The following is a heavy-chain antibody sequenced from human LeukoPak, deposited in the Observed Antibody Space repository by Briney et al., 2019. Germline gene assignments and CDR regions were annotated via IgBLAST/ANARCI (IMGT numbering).Heavy chain of an antibody. D-gene: IGHD3-10*01. CDR2: INSDGSSL. V-gene: IGHV3-74*01. J-gene: IGHJ5*02. CDR1: GFTFRNYW. CDR3: AREIYRGFWIDP. Sequence: GGSLRLSCADSGFTFRNYWMHWVRQVPGKGLVWVSRINSDGSSLIYADSVKGRFTISRDNAKNTLYLQMNSLRAEDTAVYYCAREIYRGFWIDPWGQGTPVTVSS.